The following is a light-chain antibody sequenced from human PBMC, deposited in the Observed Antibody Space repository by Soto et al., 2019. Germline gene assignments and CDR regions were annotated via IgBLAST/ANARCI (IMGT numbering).Light chain of an antibody. J-gene: IGKJ1*01. CDR2: KAS. CDR1: QSISSW. V-gene: IGKV1-5*03. Sequence: DIPMTQSPSTLSASVGDRVTITCRASQSISSWLAWYQQKPGKAPKLLIYKASSLESGVPSRFSGSGSGTEFTLTISSLQHDDFATYYFQQYNSYSTFGQGTKVEIK. CDR3: QQYNSYST.